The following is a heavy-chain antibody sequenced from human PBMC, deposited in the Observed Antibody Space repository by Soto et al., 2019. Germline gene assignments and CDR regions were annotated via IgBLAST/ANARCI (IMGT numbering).Heavy chain of an antibody. CDR3: ARHLEYSITMIARGGWFDP. D-gene: IGHD3-22*01. J-gene: IGHJ5*02. V-gene: IGHV4-39*01. CDR1: GGSISSSSYY. CDR2: IYYSGST. Sequence: SETLSLTCTVSGGSISSSSYYWGWIRQPPGKGLEWIGSIYYSGSTYYNPSLKSRVTISVDTSKNQFSLKLSSVTAADTAVYFCARHLEYSITMIARGGWFDPWGQGTLVTVSS.